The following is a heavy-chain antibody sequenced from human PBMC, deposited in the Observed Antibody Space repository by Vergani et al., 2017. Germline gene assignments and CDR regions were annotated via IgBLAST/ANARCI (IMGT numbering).Heavy chain of an antibody. V-gene: IGHV3-7*03. J-gene: IGHJ4*02. D-gene: IGHD3-3*01. CDR2: IKQDGSEK. CDR1: GFTFSSYW. CDR3: ARADDYDFWSGYYLDY. Sequence: EVQLVESGGGLVQPGGSLRLSCAASGFTFSSYWMSWVRQAPGKGLEWVANIKQDGSEKYYVDSVKGRFTISRDNAKNSLYLQMNSLRAEDTAVYYCARADDYDFWSGYYLDYWGQGTLVTVSS.